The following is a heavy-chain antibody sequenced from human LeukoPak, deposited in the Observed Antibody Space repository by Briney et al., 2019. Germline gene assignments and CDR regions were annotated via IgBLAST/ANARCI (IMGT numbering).Heavy chain of an antibody. Sequence: GGSLRLSCAASGFTFSSYWMHWVRQAPGKGLVWVSRINSDGSSTSYADSVKGRFTISRDNAKNTLYLQMNSLRAEDTAVYYCARESPYYDILTGYYNVFDYWGQGTLVTVSS. CDR3: ARESPYYDILTGYYNVFDY. CDR1: GFTFSSYW. V-gene: IGHV3-74*01. J-gene: IGHJ4*02. CDR2: INSDGSST. D-gene: IGHD3-9*01.